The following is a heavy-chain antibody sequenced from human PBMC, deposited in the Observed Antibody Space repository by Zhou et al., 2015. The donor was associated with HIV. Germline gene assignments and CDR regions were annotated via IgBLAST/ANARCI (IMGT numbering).Heavy chain of an antibody. Sequence: QVQLVQSGAEVKKPGSSVKVSCKASGGTFSSYTISWVRQAPGQGLEWMGRIIPILGIANYAQKFQGRVTITADKSTSTAYMELSSLRSEDTAVYYCARLTLSYNWSGYTYYYYYGMDVWGQGTTVTVSS. J-gene: IGHJ6*02. V-gene: IGHV1-69*02. CDR1: GGTFSSYT. D-gene: IGHD3-3*01. CDR3: ARLTLSYNWSGYTYYYYYGMDV. CDR2: IIPILGIA.